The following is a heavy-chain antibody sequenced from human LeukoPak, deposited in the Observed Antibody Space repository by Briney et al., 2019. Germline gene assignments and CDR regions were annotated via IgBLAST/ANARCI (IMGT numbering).Heavy chain of an antibody. CDR3: ARLGGSSGWYFSGANWFDP. D-gene: IGHD6-19*01. J-gene: IGHJ5*02. Sequence: GASLKISKKGSGSCFSSYWSGWGRAMPGKGEERMGIIYPGDSDNRYSPSYEGQVTISADKSISTAYLQWSSLKASDTAMYYCARLGGSSGWYFSGANWFDPWGQGTLVTVSS. V-gene: IGHV5-51*01. CDR1: GSCFSSYW. CDR2: IYPGDSDN.